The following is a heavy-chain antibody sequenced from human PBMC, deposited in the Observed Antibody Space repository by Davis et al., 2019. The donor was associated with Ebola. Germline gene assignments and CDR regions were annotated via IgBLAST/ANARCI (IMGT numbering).Heavy chain of an antibody. Sequence: GESLKISCAASGFTFDDYAMHWVRQAPGKSLEWVSLITWDGGSTYYAESVEGRFTISRDNSKNSLYLQMNSLRTEDTALYYCAKENPQQLAIDYWGQGTLVTVSS. D-gene: IGHD6-13*01. J-gene: IGHJ4*02. CDR2: ITWDGGST. V-gene: IGHV3-43D*03. CDR3: AKENPQQLAIDY. CDR1: GFTFDDYA.